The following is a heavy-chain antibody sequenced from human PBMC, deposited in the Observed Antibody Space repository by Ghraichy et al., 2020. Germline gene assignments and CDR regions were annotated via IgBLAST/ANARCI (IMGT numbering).Heavy chain of an antibody. D-gene: IGHD2-2*01. V-gene: IGHV3-21*01. CDR3: ATSCSTSCPWGPDY. Sequence: GGSLRLSCAASGFTFSNYRMNWVRQASGRGLEWVSSISSSSSYIYYADSVKGRFTISRDNARNSLFLQMNSLGAEDTAVYYCATSCSTSCPWGPDYWGQGTLVTVSS. J-gene: IGHJ4*02. CDR2: ISSSSSYI. CDR1: GFTFSNYR.